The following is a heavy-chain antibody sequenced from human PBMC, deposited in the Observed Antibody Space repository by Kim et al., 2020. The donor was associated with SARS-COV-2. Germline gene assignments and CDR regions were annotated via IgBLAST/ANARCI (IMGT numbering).Heavy chain of an antibody. V-gene: IGHV3-74*01. CDR1: GFTFSSYW. Sequence: GGSLRLSCTASGFTFSSYWMHWVRQTPGKGLVWVSRINTDGSGTKYADSVKGRFNISRDNAKNTVYLQMNTLRAEDTAVYYCARDGGSTRTSFDYWGQGTLLTVSS. J-gene: IGHJ4*02. CDR3: ARDGGSTRTSFDY. CDR2: INTDGSGT. D-gene: IGHD3-3*01.